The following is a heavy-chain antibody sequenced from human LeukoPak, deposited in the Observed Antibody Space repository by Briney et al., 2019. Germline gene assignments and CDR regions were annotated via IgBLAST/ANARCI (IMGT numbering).Heavy chain of an antibody. Sequence: GGSLRLSCAASGFTFSAYNMQWVRQAPGKGLEWLAVISYHGSDKYYADSVKGRFTISRDNPKNTLYLEMISLRPEDTAIYYCAKARAGTYGEFFDYWGQGALVTVSS. V-gene: IGHV3-30*01. CDR2: ISYHGSDK. J-gene: IGHJ4*02. CDR1: GFTFSAYN. D-gene: IGHD3-10*01. CDR3: AKARAGTYGEFFDY.